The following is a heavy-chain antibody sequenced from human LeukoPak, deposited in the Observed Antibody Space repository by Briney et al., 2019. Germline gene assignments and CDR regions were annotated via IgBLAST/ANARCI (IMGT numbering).Heavy chain of an antibody. D-gene: IGHD3-22*01. CDR3: ARDQYYDSKGWFDP. Sequence: VKVSCKASGYTFTSHGITWVRQAPGQGLEWMGWISTYNVNTNYAQKLQGRVTMTTDTSTSTAYMELRSLRSDDTAVYYCARDQYYDSKGWFDPWGQGTLVTVSS. J-gene: IGHJ5*02. CDR1: GYTFTSHG. CDR2: ISTYNVNT. V-gene: IGHV1-18*04.